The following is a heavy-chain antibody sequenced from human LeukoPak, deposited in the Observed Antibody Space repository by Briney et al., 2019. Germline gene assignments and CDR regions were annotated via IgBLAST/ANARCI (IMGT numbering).Heavy chain of an antibody. J-gene: IGHJ6*02. CDR1: GYTFTSYG. D-gene: IGHD3-10*01. Sequence: ASVKVSCKASGYTFTSYGISWVRQAPGQGLEWMGWISAYNGNTNYAQKLQGRVTMTTDTSTSTAYMELRSLRSDDTAVYYCAKWVITMVRGVIYYYGMDVWGQGTTVTVSS. CDR2: ISAYNGNT. CDR3: AKWVITMVRGVIYYYGMDV. V-gene: IGHV1-18*01.